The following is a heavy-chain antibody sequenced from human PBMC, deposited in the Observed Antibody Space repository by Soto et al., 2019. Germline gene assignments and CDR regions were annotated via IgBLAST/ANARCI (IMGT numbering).Heavy chain of an antibody. Sequence: GGSLRLSCVASGFSFDDFVMNWVRQRPGKGLEWVSSVSWNSGAKLYADSVKGRFAISRDSAKKSVYLQMNSLRPDDTAFYYCAKGVATAVPALDYWGQGTLVTVS. CDR2: VSWNSGAK. CDR1: GFSFDDFV. D-gene: IGHD2-21*02. V-gene: IGHV3-9*01. CDR3: AKGVATAVPALDY. J-gene: IGHJ4*02.